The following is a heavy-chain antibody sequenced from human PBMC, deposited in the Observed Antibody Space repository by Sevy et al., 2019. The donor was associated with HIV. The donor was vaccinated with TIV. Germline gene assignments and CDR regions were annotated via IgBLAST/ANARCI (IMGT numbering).Heavy chain of an antibody. V-gene: IGHV3-30*18. Sequence: GGSLRLSCAASGFTFSSYGMHWVRQAPGKGLEWVAVISYDGSNKYYADSVKGRFSSYRDNSKKTLYLQMNSLRAEDTAAYYCAKPRSDYGGNSESGVVDYFDYWGQGTLVTVSS. CDR3: AKPRSDYGGNSESGVVDYFDY. D-gene: IGHD4-17*01. CDR2: ISYDGSNK. J-gene: IGHJ4*02. CDR1: GFTFSSYG.